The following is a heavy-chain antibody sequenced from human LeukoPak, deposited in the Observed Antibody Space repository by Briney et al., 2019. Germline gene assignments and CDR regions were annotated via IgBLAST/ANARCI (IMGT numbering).Heavy chain of an antibody. CDR3: AKDGTTTVTFDY. CDR2: IGGSGGST. Sequence: GGSLRLSCAASGFTFSSYAMSWVRQAPGKGLEWVSVIGGSGGSTYYRDSVKGRFTISRDNSKNTLYLQMNSLTAGDTAVYFCAKDGTTTVTFDYWGQGTLVTVSS. D-gene: IGHD4-11*01. V-gene: IGHV3-23*01. J-gene: IGHJ4*02. CDR1: GFTFSSYA.